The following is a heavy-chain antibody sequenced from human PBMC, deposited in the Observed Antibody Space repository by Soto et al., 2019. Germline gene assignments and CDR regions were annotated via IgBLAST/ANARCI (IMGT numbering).Heavy chain of an antibody. Sequence: QVQLQESGPGLVKPSQTLSLTCTVSGGSISSGDYYWSWIRQPPGKGLEWIGYIYYSGCTYYNPSLKSRVTISVATSKNQFSLKLSSVTAADTAVYYCARVKSYDSRSVDYWGQGTLVTVSS. J-gene: IGHJ4*02. V-gene: IGHV4-30-4*01. D-gene: IGHD3-22*01. CDR1: GGSISSGDYY. CDR2: IYYSGCT. CDR3: ARVKSYDSRSVDY.